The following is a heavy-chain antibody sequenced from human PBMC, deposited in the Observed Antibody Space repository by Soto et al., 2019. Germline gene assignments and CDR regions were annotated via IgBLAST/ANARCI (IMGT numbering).Heavy chain of an antibody. CDR2: MNPNSGNT. D-gene: IGHD3-3*01. Sequence: ASVKVSCKASGYTFTSYDINWVRQATGQGLEWMGWMNPNSGNTGYAQKFQGRVTMTRNTSISTAYMELSSLRSEDTAVYYCARVTEYYDFWSGYRSDGMDVWGQGTTVTVSS. V-gene: IGHV1-8*01. CDR3: ARVTEYYDFWSGYRSDGMDV. CDR1: GYTFTSYD. J-gene: IGHJ6*02.